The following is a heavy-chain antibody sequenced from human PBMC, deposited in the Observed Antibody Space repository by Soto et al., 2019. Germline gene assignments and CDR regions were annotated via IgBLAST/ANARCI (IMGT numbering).Heavy chain of an antibody. CDR1: GGSFSGYY. V-gene: IGHV4-34*01. CDR2: INHSGST. D-gene: IGHD2-8*02. J-gene: IGHJ4*02. Sequence: VQLQQWGAGLLKPSETLSLTCAVYGGSFSGYYWTWIRQPPGTGLECVGEINHSGSTNYNPSLKCSATMSVDQSKLQFSLKRTSVTAEDTAVYYCARDKITGLFDYWGQGTLVTVSS. CDR3: ARDKITGLFDY.